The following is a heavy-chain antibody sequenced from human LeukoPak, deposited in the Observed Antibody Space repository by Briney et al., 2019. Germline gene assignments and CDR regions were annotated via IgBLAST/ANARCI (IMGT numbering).Heavy chain of an antibody. D-gene: IGHD1-26*01. V-gene: IGHV4-61*08. CDR2: IYYSGST. CDR1: GGSISSSAYH. CDR3: AREEALGSGSFDY. Sequence: SETLSLTCTVSGGSISSSAYHWGWIRQPPGKGLEWIGYIYYSGSTNYNPSLKSRVTISVDTSKSQFSLKLGSVTAADTAVYYCAREEALGSGSFDYWGQGTLVTVSS. J-gene: IGHJ4*02.